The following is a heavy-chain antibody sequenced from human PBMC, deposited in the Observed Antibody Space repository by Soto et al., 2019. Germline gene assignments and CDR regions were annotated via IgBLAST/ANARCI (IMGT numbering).Heavy chain of an antibody. Sequence: ASVKVSCKVSGYTHTELFMHWVRQAPGQSLEWMGCISAGNGKTKYSQKFQGRVTITRDTSASTVYLELSSLTSEDTAVYYCSREDYWGPGTLVTVSS. CDR2: ISAGNGKT. CDR3: SREDY. V-gene: IGHV1-3*01. J-gene: IGHJ4*02. CDR1: GYTHTELF.